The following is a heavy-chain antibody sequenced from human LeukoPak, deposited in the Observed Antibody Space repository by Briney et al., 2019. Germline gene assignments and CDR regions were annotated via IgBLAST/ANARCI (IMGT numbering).Heavy chain of an antibody. D-gene: IGHD3-3*01. CDR1: GGSFSGYY. Sequence: TSSETLSLTCAVYGGSFSGYYWSWIRQPPGKGLEWIGEINHSGSTNYNPSLKSRVTISVDTSKNQFSLKLSSVTAADTAVYYCAREPRPITIFGVVIGNNWFDPWGQEPWSPSPQ. CDR3: AREPRPITIFGVVIGNNWFDP. J-gene: IGHJ5*02. V-gene: IGHV4-34*01. CDR2: INHSGST.